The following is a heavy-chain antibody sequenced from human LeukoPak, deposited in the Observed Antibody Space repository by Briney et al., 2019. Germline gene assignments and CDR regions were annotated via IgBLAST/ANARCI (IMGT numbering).Heavy chain of an antibody. CDR2: LNPNSGGT. CDR1: GYTFTDYY. J-gene: IGHJ4*02. CDR3: ARFEDRGLVPAAFY. V-gene: IGHV1-2*02. D-gene: IGHD2-2*01. Sequence: ASVKVSCKASGYTFTDYYMHWVRQAPGQGLEWMGWLNPNSGGTKYVQKFQGRVTMSRDTSISTAYMELGRLTSDDTAVYYCARFEDRGLVPAAFYWGQGTLVTVSS.